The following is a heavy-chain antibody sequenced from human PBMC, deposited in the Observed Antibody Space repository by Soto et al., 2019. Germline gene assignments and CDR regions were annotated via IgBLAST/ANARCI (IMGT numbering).Heavy chain of an antibody. Sequence: SCRVSEENITGCWVGWVRQIPGKGLEWMGIIYPGDSDTRYSPSFQGQVTISADKSISTAYLQWSSLKASDTAMYYCASCSSGWFSYYGMDVWGQGTTVP. J-gene: IGHJ6*02. V-gene: IGHV5-51*01. CDR3: ASCSSGWFSYYGMDV. CDR2: IYPGDSDT. CDR1: EENITGCW. D-gene: IGHD6-19*01.